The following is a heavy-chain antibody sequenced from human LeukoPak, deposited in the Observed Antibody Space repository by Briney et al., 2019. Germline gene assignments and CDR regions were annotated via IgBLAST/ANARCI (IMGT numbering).Heavy chain of an antibody. CDR1: GFTFSSHA. V-gene: IGHV3-23*01. CDR2: ITGSGGDM. Sequence: PGGSLRLSCAASGFTFSSHAMTWVRQPPGKGLEWVSSITGSGGDMYYADSVKGRFTISRDNSKNTLYLQMNSLRAEDTAIYYCAKGDNVVMTVNPFHWGQGTLVTVSS. CDR3: AKGDNVVMTVNPFH. J-gene: IGHJ4*02. D-gene: IGHD2-21*02.